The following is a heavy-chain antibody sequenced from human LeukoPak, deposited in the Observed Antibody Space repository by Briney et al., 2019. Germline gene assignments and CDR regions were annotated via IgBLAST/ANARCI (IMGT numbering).Heavy chain of an antibody. CDR3: ARDLVKAGASPTADY. Sequence: GGSLRLSCAASGFSFSAYWMSWVRQVPGKGLEWVANIKTDGSDKYYVDSVKGRFTISRDNAKNSLYLQMNSLTAEDTAVYYCARDLVKAGASPTADYWGQGTLVTVSS. D-gene: IGHD1-26*01. CDR1: GFSFSAYW. J-gene: IGHJ4*02. V-gene: IGHV3-7*01. CDR2: IKTDGSDK.